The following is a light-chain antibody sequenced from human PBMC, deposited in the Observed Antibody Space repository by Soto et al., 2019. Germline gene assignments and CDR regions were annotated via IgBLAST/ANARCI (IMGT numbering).Light chain of an antibody. CDR1: QSVSTY. Sequence: EIVLTQSPATLSLSPGERATLTCGASQSVSTYLAWYQQKPGQAPRLLIYDVSNRATGIPARFSGSGSGTNFTLTISGLEPEGFAVYYCQHRSGWPPWTFGQGTKVQI. CDR3: QHRSGWPPWT. V-gene: IGKV3-11*01. CDR2: DVS. J-gene: IGKJ1*01.